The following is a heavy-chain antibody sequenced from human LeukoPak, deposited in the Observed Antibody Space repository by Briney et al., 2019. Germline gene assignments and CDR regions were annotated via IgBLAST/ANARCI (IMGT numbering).Heavy chain of an antibody. Sequence: ASVKVSCKASGHTFTGYYMHWVRQAPGQGLEWMGWINANSGGTNYAQKFQGRVTMTRDTSISTAYMELSRLRSDDTAVYYCARVPTYSSGWEIDYWGQGTLVTVSS. CDR1: GHTFTGYY. CDR2: INANSGGT. CDR3: ARVPTYSSGWEIDY. V-gene: IGHV1-2*02. J-gene: IGHJ4*02. D-gene: IGHD6-19*01.